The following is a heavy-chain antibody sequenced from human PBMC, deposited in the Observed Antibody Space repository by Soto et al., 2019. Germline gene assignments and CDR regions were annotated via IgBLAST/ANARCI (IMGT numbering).Heavy chain of an antibody. D-gene: IGHD3-3*01. CDR1: GGSISSYY. Sequence: SETLSLTCTVSGGSISSYYWSWIRQPPGKGLEWIGYIYYSGSTNYNPSLKSRVTISVDTSKNQFSLKLSSVTAADTAVYYCASRGALRFLEWLYGMDVWGQGTTVTVSS. V-gene: IGHV4-59*12. CDR2: IYYSGST. J-gene: IGHJ6*02. CDR3: ASRGALRFLEWLYGMDV.